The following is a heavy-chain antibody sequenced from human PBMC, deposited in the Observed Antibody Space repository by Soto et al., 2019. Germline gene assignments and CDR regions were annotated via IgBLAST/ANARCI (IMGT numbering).Heavy chain of an antibody. D-gene: IGHD1-26*01. CDR1: GFTFSSFT. J-gene: IGHJ4*02. V-gene: IGHV3-21*01. CDR3: AREELDY. Sequence: GSLRLSCSASGFTFSSFTMNWVRQAPGKGLEWVASISRSSIYIYYADSLKGRFTVSRDNAKKSLYLQMNSLRAEDTAVYYWAREELDYWGQGTLVTVSS. CDR2: ISRSSIYI.